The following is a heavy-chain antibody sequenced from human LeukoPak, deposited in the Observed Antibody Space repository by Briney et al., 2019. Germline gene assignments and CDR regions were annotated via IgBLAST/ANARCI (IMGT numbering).Heavy chain of an antibody. CDR3: AKDRVPAAAANHFDY. CDR2: KRYDGTNV. V-gene: IGHV3-30*02. J-gene: IGHJ4*02. D-gene: IGHD2-2*01. CDR1: GFTFSNYG. Sequence: GGSLRLSSAASGFTFSNYGMHWVRQAPGKGLEWVAFKRYDGTNVDYADSVKGRFTISRDNSKNTLYLQMNSLRAEDTAVYYCAKDRVPAAAANHFDYWGQGTLVTVSS.